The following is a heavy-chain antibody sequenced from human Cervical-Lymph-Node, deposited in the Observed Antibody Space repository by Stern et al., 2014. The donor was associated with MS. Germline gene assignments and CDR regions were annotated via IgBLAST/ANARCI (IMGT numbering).Heavy chain of an antibody. CDR1: GGSISSSSYY. J-gene: IGHJ4*02. D-gene: IGHD2-15*01. V-gene: IGHV4-61*02. Sequence: VQLVESGPGLVKPSQTLSLTCTVSGGSISSSSYYWSWIRQPAGKGLEWIGRIYTTGSTNYSPSLESRVTISVDTSNNQFSLKLRSVTAADTGLYYCARDDCRGSSCFYFDYWGQGILVTVSS. CDR2: IYTTGST. CDR3: ARDDCRGSSCFYFDY.